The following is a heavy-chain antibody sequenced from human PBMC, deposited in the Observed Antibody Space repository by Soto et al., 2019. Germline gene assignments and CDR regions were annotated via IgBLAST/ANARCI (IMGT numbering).Heavy chain of an antibody. CDR2: IKSKSDGGTT. V-gene: IGHV3-15*01. Sequence: PGGSLRLSCAASGFTFSDAWMSWVRQAPGKGLDWDGRIKSKSDGGTTEYAAPVRGRFTISRDDSKNTLYLQMNSLKTEDTAVYYCTTDLWRIAVVVGSTGYFNPWGQGTPVTVSS. D-gene: IGHD2-15*01. J-gene: IGHJ5*02. CDR1: GFTFSDAW. CDR3: TTDLWRIAVVVGSTGYFNP.